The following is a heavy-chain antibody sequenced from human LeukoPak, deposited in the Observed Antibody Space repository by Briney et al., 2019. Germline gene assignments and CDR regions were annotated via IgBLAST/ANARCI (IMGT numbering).Heavy chain of an antibody. D-gene: IGHD3-3*01. V-gene: IGHV1-2*02. CDR1: GYTFTGYY. Sequence: GASVKVSCKASGYTFTGYYMHWVRQAPGQGLEWMGWINPNSGGTNYAQKFQGRVTMTRDTSISTAYMELSRLRSDDTAVYYCARDGYYDFWSGYYKDYYYGMDVWGQGTTVTVSS. CDR2: INPNSGGT. J-gene: IGHJ6*02. CDR3: ARDGYYDFWSGYYKDYYYGMDV.